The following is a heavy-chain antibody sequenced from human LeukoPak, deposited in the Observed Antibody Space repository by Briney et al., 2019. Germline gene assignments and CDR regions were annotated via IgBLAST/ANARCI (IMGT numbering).Heavy chain of an antibody. Sequence: PSETLSLTCAVYGGSFSGYYWSWIRQPPGKGLEWIGEINHSGSTNYNPSLKSRVTISVDTSKNQFSLKLSSVTAADTAVYYCARGYYYGSGSSRFLRFDPWGQGTLVTVSS. CDR3: ARGYYYGSGSSRFLRFDP. J-gene: IGHJ5*02. D-gene: IGHD3-10*01. CDR2: INHSGST. V-gene: IGHV4-34*01. CDR1: GGSFSGYY.